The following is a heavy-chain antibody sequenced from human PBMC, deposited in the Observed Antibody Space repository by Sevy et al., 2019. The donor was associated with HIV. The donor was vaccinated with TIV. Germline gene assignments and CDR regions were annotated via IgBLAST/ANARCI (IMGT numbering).Heavy chain of an antibody. D-gene: IGHD3-9*01. CDR3: ARDHNTGWCNWFDP. V-gene: IGHV3-30*02. J-gene: IGHJ5*02. Sequence: GGSLRLSCEVSGFNVNNSGMHWVRQAPGKGLEWVAMVPYDGSKSHYVDSVKGRFTISRDYSENTLYLQMNNLRVEDTAVYYCARDHNTGWCNWFDPWGQGTLVTVSS. CDR2: VPYDGSKS. CDR1: GFNVNNSG.